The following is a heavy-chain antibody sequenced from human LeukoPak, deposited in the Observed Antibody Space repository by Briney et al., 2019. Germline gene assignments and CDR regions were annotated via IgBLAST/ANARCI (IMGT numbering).Heavy chain of an antibody. J-gene: IGHJ4*02. V-gene: IGHV5-51*01. Sequence: GESLKISCKTSGYIFTTYWIGWVRQMAGKGLEWMGIIYPGDSDTRYSPSLQGQVTISADKSINTAYLQWSSLKASDTAMYYCARTLYYDSSGYRPDYWGQGTQVTVSS. D-gene: IGHD3-22*01. CDR3: ARTLYYDSSGYRPDY. CDR2: IYPGDSDT. CDR1: GYIFTTYW.